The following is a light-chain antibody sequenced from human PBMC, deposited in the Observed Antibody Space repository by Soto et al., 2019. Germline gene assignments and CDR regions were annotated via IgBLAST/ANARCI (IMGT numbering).Light chain of an antibody. CDR2: TAS. Sequence: DIQVTQSPSSLSASVGDRVTITCRASQSIRTYLNWYQQRPGKPPKLLIHTASPLQSGVPSRFSGSGSGTDFALTISSRRPDDFATYCCQQTYSTFSSFGQGTKLAI. CDR3: QQTYSTFSS. J-gene: IGKJ2*03. CDR1: QSIRTY. V-gene: IGKV1-39*01.